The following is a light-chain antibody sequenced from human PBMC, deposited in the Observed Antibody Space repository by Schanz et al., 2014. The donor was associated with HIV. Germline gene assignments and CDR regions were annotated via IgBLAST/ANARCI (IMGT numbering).Light chain of an antibody. CDR2: DVN. V-gene: IGLV2-14*03. CDR1: GTDIGDDNY. J-gene: IGLJ2*01. Sequence: QSALAQPASMSASPGQSITISCVGSGTDIGDDNYVSWYQHHPGTAPKLLIFDVNIRPSGVSDRFAGSRSGITASLTISGLQAEDEADYYCCSYAGSSTSVVFGGGTKLTVL. CDR3: CSYAGSSTSVV.